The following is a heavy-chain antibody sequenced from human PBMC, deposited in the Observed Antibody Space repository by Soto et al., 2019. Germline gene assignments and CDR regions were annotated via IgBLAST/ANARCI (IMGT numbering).Heavy chain of an antibody. D-gene: IGHD3-9*01. CDR1: GYTFTGYY. J-gene: IGHJ6*02. V-gene: IGHV1-2*02. CDR3: ARAAHVLRYFDWFHRDGYYYYYGMDV. Sequence: GASVKVSCKASGYTFTGYYMHWVRQAPGQGLEWMGWINPNSGGTNYAQKFQGRVTMTRDTSISTAYMELSRLRSDDTAVYYCARAAHVLRYFDWFHRDGYYYYYGMDVWGQGTTVTVSS. CDR2: INPNSGGT.